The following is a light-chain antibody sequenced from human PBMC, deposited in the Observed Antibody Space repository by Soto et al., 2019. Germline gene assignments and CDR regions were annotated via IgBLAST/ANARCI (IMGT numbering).Light chain of an antibody. Sequence: DIAMTQSPDSLSVSLGERATINCKASRSLLHSSNNENHLAWYQQKPGQPPKLPIYWSSTRESGVPDRCTGSGSETDFSPTISGLQAEDGAVYYCHQYYSIPLTFGGGTKVELK. J-gene: IGKJ4*01. CDR3: HQYYSIPLT. CDR2: WSS. CDR1: RSLLHSSNNENH. V-gene: IGKV4-1*01.